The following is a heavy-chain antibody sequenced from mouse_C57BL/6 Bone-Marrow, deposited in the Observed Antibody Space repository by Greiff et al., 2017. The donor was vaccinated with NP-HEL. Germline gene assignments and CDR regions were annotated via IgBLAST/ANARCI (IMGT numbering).Heavy chain of an antibody. CDR2: IRNKANGYTT. CDR3: ARYKRYLAWFAY. Sequence: EVQLVESGGGLVQPGGSLSLSCAASGFTFTDYYMSWVRQPPGKALEWLGFIRNKANGYTTEYSAYVKGRFTISRDNSQSILYLQMNALIAEDSATYYCARYKRYLAWFAYWGQGTLVTVSA. J-gene: IGHJ3*01. CDR1: GFTFTDYY. V-gene: IGHV7-3*01. D-gene: IGHD2-14*01.